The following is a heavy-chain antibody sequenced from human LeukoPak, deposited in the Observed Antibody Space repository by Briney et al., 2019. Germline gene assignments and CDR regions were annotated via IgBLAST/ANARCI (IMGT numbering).Heavy chain of an antibody. Sequence: GASVKVSCKASGYTFTRYYIHCVRHAPGHGLEWMGWINPKSGSPNYAQRFQGRISMTRDTSISTVYLEVTSLRSDDTAVYYCARDDSSLTKVTAYDYWGQGTLVIVSS. CDR3: ARDDSSLTKVTAYDY. J-gene: IGHJ4*02. V-gene: IGHV1-2*02. CDR1: GYTFTRYY. CDR2: INPKSGSP. D-gene: IGHD2-21*02.